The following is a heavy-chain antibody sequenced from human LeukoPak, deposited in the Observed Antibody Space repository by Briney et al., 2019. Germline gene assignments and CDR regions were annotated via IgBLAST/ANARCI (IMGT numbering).Heavy chain of an antibody. Sequence: ASVKVSCKASGYTFTSYAMHWVRQAPGQRLEWMGWINAGNGNTKYSQKFQGRVTITRDTSASTAYMELSSLRSEDTAVYYCARQYSRGWYYFDYWGQGTLVTVSS. CDR3: ARQYSRGWYYFDY. V-gene: IGHV1-3*01. J-gene: IGHJ4*02. CDR2: INAGNGNT. CDR1: GYTFTSYA. D-gene: IGHD6-19*01.